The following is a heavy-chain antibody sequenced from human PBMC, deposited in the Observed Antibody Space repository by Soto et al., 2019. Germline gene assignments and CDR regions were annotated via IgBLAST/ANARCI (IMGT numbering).Heavy chain of an antibody. J-gene: IGHJ4*02. V-gene: IGHV3-30*18. Sequence: QVQLVESGGGVVQPGRSLRLSCAASGFTFSTYGMHWVRQAPGKGLEWVAVISYDGSNKYYADSVKGRFTISRDNSKNTLYLQMNSLRVEDTAVYYCAKTESGDTAMPRYWCQGTLVTVSS. CDR1: GFTFSTYG. CDR2: ISYDGSNK. D-gene: IGHD5-18*01. CDR3: AKTESGDTAMPRY.